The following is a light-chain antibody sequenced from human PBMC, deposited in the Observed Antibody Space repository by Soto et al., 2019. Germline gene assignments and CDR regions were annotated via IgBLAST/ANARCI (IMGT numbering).Light chain of an antibody. Sequence: EIVLTQSPGTLSLSPGERATLSCRASQSVSNYLAWYQQKPGQAPRLLIYGASSRATDIPGRFSGSGSGTDFTTTSSLLEADYAVLYCCQQNGSSLTFGGGTKVEIK. CDR2: GAS. J-gene: IGKJ4*02. V-gene: IGKV3-20*01. CDR3: QQNGSSLT. CDR1: QSVSNY.